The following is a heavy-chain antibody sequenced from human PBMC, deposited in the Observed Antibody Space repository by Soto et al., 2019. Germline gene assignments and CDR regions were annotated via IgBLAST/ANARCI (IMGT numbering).Heavy chain of an antibody. CDR3: ARASLDYYYYMDV. CDR1: GLTFSDHS. CDR2: ISRSGSII. J-gene: IGHJ6*03. V-gene: IGHV3-48*01. Sequence: PGGSLRLSCAASGLTFSDHSMNWVRQAPGKGLEWVAYISRSGSIINYADSVKGRFTISRDNAKSSLYLQMNSLRAEDTAVYYCARASLDYYYYMDVWGKGTTVTVSS.